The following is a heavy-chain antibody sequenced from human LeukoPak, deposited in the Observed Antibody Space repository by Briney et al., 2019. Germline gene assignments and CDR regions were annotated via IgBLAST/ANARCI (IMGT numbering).Heavy chain of an antibody. CDR3: ARGGSYGAY. CDR1: GFTFSSDE. J-gene: IGHJ4*02. V-gene: IGHV3-48*03. CDR2: ISSSGSTI. D-gene: IGHD1-26*01. Sequence: GGSLRLSCAASGFTFSSDEMHWVRQAPGKGLEWVAYISSSGSTIYYADSVKGRFTISRGNAKNSLYLQMNSLRAEDTAVYYCARGGSYGAYWGQGTLVTVSS.